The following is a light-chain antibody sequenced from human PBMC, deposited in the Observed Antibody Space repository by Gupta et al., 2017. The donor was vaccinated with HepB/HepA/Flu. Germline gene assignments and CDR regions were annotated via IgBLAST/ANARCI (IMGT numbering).Light chain of an antibody. CDR3: QQRCNWPPDT. Sequence: EIVLTQSPATLSLSPGERATLSCRASQSVSSYLAWYQQKPGQAPRLLIYDASNRATGITARFSGSGSGIDFTLTISSREPEDSAGYYCQQRCNWPPDTFGPGTRLEIK. J-gene: IGKJ5*01. V-gene: IGKV3-11*01. CDR2: DAS. CDR1: QSVSSY.